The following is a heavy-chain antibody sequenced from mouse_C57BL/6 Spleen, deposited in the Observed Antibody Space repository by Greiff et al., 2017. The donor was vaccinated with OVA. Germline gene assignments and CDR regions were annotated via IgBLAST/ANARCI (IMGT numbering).Heavy chain of an antibody. CDR3: ERSVTRYY. CDR2: ILPGSGST. J-gene: IGHJ2*01. D-gene: IGHD2-12*01. Sequence: QVQLKESGAELMTPGASVQLSCKATGYTFTGYWTEWVKPRPGHGLEWIGKILPGSGSTKYNEKFKGKATLTADTSSNIAYMKLSSLTTEDSAIYYCERSVTRYYWGQGTTLTVSS. V-gene: IGHV1-9*01. CDR1: GYTFTGYW.